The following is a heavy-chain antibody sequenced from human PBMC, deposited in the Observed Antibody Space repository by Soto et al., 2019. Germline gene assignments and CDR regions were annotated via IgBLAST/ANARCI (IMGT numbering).Heavy chain of an antibody. CDR2: IIPIFGTA. CDR3: ASLSRITTTGGDY. V-gene: IGHV1-69*13. Sequence: SVKVSCKASGGTFSSYAISWVRQAPGQGLEWMGGIIPIFGTANYAQKFQGRVTITADESTSTAYMELSSLRSEDTAVYYCASLSRITTTGGDYWGQGTLVTVSS. CDR1: GGTFSSYA. J-gene: IGHJ4*02. D-gene: IGHD3-3*01.